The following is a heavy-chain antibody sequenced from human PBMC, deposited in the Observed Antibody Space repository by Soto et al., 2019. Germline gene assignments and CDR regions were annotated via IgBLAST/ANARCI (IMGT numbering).Heavy chain of an antibody. CDR3: AKDGPGETTKGDYYYGMDV. Sequence: QVQLVESGGGVVQPGRSLRLSCAASGFTFSSYGMHWVRQAPGKGLEWVAVISYDGSNKYYADSVKGRFTISRDNSKNTLYLQMNSLRAEDTAVYYCAKDGPGETTKGDYYYGMDVWGQGTTVTVSS. D-gene: IGHD1-1*01. V-gene: IGHV3-30*18. CDR2: ISYDGSNK. J-gene: IGHJ6*02. CDR1: GFTFSSYG.